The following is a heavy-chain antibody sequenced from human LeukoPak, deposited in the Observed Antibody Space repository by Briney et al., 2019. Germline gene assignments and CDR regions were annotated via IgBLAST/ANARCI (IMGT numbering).Heavy chain of an antibody. CDR2: IIPILGIA. CDR1: GCTFSNYA. J-gene: IGHJ6*02. Sequence: ASVKVSCKASGCTFSNYAISWVRQAPGQGLEWMGRIIPILGIANYAQKFQGRVTITADKSTSTTNMELSNLRSEDTDVYYCAREGENPTVTTRYGMDVWGQGTTVTVSS. D-gene: IGHD4-11*01. V-gene: IGHV1-69*04. CDR3: AREGENPTVTTRYGMDV.